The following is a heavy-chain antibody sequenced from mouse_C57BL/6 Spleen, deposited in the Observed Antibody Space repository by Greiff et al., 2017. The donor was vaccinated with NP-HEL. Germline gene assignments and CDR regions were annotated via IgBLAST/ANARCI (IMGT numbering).Heavy chain of an antibody. J-gene: IGHJ4*01. CDR3: ARSFITTGDYAMDY. CDR2: IYPGDGDT. CDR1: GYAFSSSW. V-gene: IGHV1-82*01. Sequence: QVQLQQSGPELVKPGASVKISCKASGYAFSSSWMNWVKQRPGKGLEWIGRIYPGDGDTNYNGKFKGKATLTADKSSSTAYMQLSSLTSEDSAVYFCARSFITTGDYAMDYWGQGTSVTVSS. D-gene: IGHD1-1*01.